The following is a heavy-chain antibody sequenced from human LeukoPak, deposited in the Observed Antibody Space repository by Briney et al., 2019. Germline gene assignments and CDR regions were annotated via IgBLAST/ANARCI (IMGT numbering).Heavy chain of an antibody. CDR3: AKGGWLEY. J-gene: IGHJ4*02. CDR1: GFTFSNYD. D-gene: IGHD6-19*01. Sequence: GGSLRLSCAASGFTFSNYDMSWVRQAPGKGLEWVSVFSESGGRTYYADSVKGRFTISRDTPKNTLYLQMNSLRAEDTAVYYCAKGGWLEYWGQGTLVTVSS. V-gene: IGHV3-23*01. CDR2: FSESGGRT.